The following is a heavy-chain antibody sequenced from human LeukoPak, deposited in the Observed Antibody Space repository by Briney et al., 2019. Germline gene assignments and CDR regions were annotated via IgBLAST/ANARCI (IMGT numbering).Heavy chain of an antibody. D-gene: IGHD4-11*01. J-gene: IGHJ5*02. CDR1: GGSISSGDYY. V-gene: IGHV4-30-4*08. Sequence: SQTLSLTCTVSGGSISSGDYYWSWIRQPPGKGLEWIGYIYYSGSTYYNPSLKSRVTISVDTSKNQFSLKLSSVTAADTAVYYCARDYSNPYNWLDPWGQGTLVTVSS. CDR2: IYYSGST. CDR3: ARDYSNPYNWLDP.